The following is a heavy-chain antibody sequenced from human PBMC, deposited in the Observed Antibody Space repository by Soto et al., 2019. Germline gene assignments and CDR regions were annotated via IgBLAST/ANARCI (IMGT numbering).Heavy chain of an antibody. Sequence: GGSLRLSCSATPSAFTFSDHGMHWVRQTPGKGLEWLAVIWFDGVNRYYADSVKGRFTISRDNSENTLYLQMSSLSDEDTGVYYCASSCRANFTSMVNYFYYGLDVWDTGTTGTVSS. CDR3: ASSCRANFTSMVNYFYYGLDV. CDR1: AFTFSDHG. D-gene: IGHD5-18*01. CDR2: IWFDGVNR. V-gene: IGHV3-33*01. J-gene: IGHJ6*04.